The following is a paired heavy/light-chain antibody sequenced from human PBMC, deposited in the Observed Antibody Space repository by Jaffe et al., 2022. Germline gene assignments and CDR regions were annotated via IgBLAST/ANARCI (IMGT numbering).Light chain of an antibody. CDR1: QDISNY. V-gene: IGKV1-33*01. Sequence: DIQMTQSPSSLSASVGDRVTITCQASQDISNYLNWYQQKPGKAPKLLIYDASNLETGVPSRFSGSGSGTDFTFTISSLQPEDIATYYCQQYDNLPTITFGQGTRLEIK. CDR2: DAS. CDR3: QQYDNLPTIT. J-gene: IGKJ5*01.
Heavy chain of an antibody. Sequence: QVQLVQSGAEVKKPGASVKVSCKASGYTFTSYGISWVRQAPGQGLEWMGWISAYNGNTNYAQKLQGRVTMTTDTSTSTAYMELRSLRSDDTAVYYCARDPKNGWDFWSGYYTGYYFDYWGQGTLVTVSS. J-gene: IGHJ4*02. CDR1: GYTFTSYG. V-gene: IGHV1-18*01. CDR3: ARDPKNGWDFWSGYYTGYYFDY. D-gene: IGHD3-3*01. CDR2: ISAYNGNT.